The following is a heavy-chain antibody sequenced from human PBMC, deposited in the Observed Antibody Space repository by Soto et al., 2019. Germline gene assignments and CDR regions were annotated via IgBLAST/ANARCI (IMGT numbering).Heavy chain of an antibody. CDR2: INPSGGST. CDR1: GYTFTSYY. CDR3: ARDGSSGYYFVGTANWFDP. D-gene: IGHD3-22*01. J-gene: IGHJ5*02. Sequence: QVQLVQSGAEVKKPGASVKVSCKASGYTFTSYYMHWVRQAPGQGLEWMGIINPSGGSTSYAQKFQGRVTMTRDTSTSTVYMELSSLRSEDTAVYYCARDGSSGYYFVGTANWFDPWGQGTLVTVS. V-gene: IGHV1-46*01.